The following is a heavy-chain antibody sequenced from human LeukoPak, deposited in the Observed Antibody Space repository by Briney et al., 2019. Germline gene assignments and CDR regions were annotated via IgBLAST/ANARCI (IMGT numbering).Heavy chain of an antibody. CDR3: ARGYYYHSSGPFDY. J-gene: IGHJ4*02. Sequence: GGSLRLSCAASGFTFSNFWMHWVRQAPGKGLVWVALIYGDGSFTRYADSVKGRFTISRDNSKNTLFLQMNSLKAEDTALYYCARGYYYHSSGPFDYWGQGTLVTVSS. D-gene: IGHD3-22*01. CDR1: GFTFSNFW. CDR2: IYGDGSFT. V-gene: IGHV3-74*01.